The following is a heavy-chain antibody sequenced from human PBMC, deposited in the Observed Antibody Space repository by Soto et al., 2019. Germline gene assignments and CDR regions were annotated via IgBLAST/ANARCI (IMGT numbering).Heavy chain of an antibody. J-gene: IGHJ4*02. CDR2: ISYDGSNK. V-gene: IGHV3-30*18. CDR3: AKDYLRTYGDYSPLDY. CDR1: GFTFSSYG. Sequence: GGSLRLSCAASGFTFSSYGMHWVRQAPGKGLEWVAVISYDGSNKYYADSVKGRFTISRDNSKNTLYLQMNSLRAEDTAVYYCAKDYLRTYGDYSPLDYWGQGTLVTVS. D-gene: IGHD4-17*01.